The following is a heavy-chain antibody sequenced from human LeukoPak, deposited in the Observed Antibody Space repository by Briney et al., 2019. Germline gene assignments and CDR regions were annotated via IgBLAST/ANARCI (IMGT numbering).Heavy chain of an antibody. V-gene: IGHV4-31*03. CDR2: IYYSGST. J-gene: IGHJ4*02. CDR1: GGSISSGGYY. CDR3: ARGSYYGSGSDY. Sequence: SETLSLTCTVSGGSISSGGYYWSYIRQHPGKGLEWIGYIYYSGSTYYNPSLKSRVTISVDTSKNQFSLKLSSVTAADTAVYYCARGSYYGSGSDYWGQGTLVTVSS. D-gene: IGHD3-10*01.